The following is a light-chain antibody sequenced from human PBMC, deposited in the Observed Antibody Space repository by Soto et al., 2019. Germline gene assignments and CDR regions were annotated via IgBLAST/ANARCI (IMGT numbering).Light chain of an antibody. CDR1: QSVSSSY. J-gene: IGKJ1*01. Sequence: EIVLTQSPGTLSLSPGERATLSCRASQSVSSSYLAWYQQKPGQAPRLLIYAASTRATGIPERFSGSGSGTDFTLTIIRLEPEDFAVYYCHQSGGSLSWTFGQGTKVDIK. CDR3: HQSGGSLSWT. CDR2: AAS. V-gene: IGKV3-20*01.